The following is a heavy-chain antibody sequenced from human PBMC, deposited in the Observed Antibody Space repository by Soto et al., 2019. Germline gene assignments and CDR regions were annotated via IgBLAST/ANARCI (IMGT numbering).Heavy chain of an antibody. CDR1: GDSVSSNSAA. D-gene: IGHD7-27*01. CDR3: ARDAGDEVYFDY. V-gene: IGHV6-1*01. CDR2: TYYSSKWYN. J-gene: IGHJ4*02. Sequence: SQTLSLTCAISGDSVSSNSAAWNWIRQSPSRGLEWLGRTYYSSKWYNDYAVSVKSRITINPDTSKNQFSLQMNSVTPEDAAVYYCARDAGDEVYFDYWGQGTLVTVSS.